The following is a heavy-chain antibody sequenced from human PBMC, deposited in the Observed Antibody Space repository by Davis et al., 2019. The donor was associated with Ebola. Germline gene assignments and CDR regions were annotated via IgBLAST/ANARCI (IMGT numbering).Heavy chain of an antibody. CDR3: AKAAMVGLHDAFDI. CDR1: GGSISSSNW. D-gene: IGHD5-18*01. V-gene: IGHV4-4*02. J-gene: IGHJ3*02. CDR2: IYYSGST. Sequence: GSLRLSCAVSGGSISSSNWWSCVRQPPGKGLEWIGEIYYSGSTYYNPSLKSRVTISVDTSKNQFSLKLSSVTAADTAVYYCAKAAMVGLHDAFDIWGEGTMVTVSS.